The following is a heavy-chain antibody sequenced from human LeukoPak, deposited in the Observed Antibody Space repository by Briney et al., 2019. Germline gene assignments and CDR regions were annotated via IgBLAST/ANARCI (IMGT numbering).Heavy chain of an antibody. J-gene: IGHJ3*02. Sequence: SETLSLTCTVSGGSISSYYWSWIRQPPGKGLEWIGYIYYSGSTNYNPSLKSRVTMSVDTSKNQFSLKLSSVTAADTAVYYCARVGYYDILTGYRLSAFDIWGQGTMVTVSS. CDR3: ARVGYYDILTGYRLSAFDI. D-gene: IGHD3-9*01. V-gene: IGHV4-59*01. CDR2: IYYSGST. CDR1: GGSISSYY.